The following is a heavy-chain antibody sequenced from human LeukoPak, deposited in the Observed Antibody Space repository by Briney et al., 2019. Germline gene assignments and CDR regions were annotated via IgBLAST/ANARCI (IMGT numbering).Heavy chain of an antibody. CDR3: AKCYYDSSGYYFGAFDI. J-gene: IGHJ3*02. CDR2: ISGSGGST. V-gene: IGHV3-23*01. Sequence: PGGSLRLPCAASGFTFSNYAMSWVRQAPGKGREWVSAISGSGGSTYYADSVKGRFTISRDNSKNTLYLQMNSLRAEDTAVYYCAKCYYDSSGYYFGAFDIWGQGTMVTVSS. CDR1: GFTFSNYA. D-gene: IGHD3-22*01.